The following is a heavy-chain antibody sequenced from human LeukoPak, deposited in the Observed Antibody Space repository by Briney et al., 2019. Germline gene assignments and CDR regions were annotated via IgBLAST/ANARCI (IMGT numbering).Heavy chain of an antibody. Sequence: ETLSLTCTVSGGSISSSSYYWGWIRQTPGKGLEWVGNINRDGSEKYYVDSVKGRFTISRDNARSSLYLQMSKLRADDTAVYYCARDQGAFDYWGQGTVVTVSS. CDR3: ARDQGAFDY. V-gene: IGHV3-7*01. D-gene: IGHD3-16*01. CDR1: GGSISSSSYY. CDR2: INRDGSEK. J-gene: IGHJ4*02.